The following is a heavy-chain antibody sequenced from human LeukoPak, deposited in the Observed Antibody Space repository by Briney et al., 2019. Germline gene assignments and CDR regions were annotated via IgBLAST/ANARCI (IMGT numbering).Heavy chain of an antibody. CDR3: AKDVYSRNPSYYFDY. Sequence: PGGSLRLSCAASGFTFNSYSMNWVRQAPGKGLEWVSSISSSSSYIYYADSVKGRFTISRDNAKNSLYLQMNSLRAEDTAVYYCAKDVYSRNPSYYFDYWGQGTLVTVSS. CDR2: ISSSSSYI. J-gene: IGHJ4*02. CDR1: GFTFNSYS. D-gene: IGHD6-13*01. V-gene: IGHV3-21*04.